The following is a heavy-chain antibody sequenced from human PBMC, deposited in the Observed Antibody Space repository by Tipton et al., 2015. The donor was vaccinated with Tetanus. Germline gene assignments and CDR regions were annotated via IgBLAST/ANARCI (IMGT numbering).Heavy chain of an antibody. J-gene: IGHJ4*02. V-gene: IGHV3-48*01. CDR3: ARDLGEIRNY. Sequence: SLRLSCVVSGFPFSDYSMNWVRQAPGKGLEWVSCINARTNTIYYADSVKGRFTISRDNAKNSLYLQMNSLRAEDTAVYYCARDLGEIRNYWGQGTLVTVSS. CDR2: INARTNTI. CDR1: GFPFSDYS. D-gene: IGHD3-16*01.